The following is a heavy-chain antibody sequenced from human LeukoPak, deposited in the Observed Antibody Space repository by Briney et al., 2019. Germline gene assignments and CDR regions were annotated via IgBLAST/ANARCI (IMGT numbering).Heavy chain of an antibody. J-gene: IGHJ4*02. CDR3: AKGGWHTGIVVVPADTFDY. Sequence: PGGSLRLSCAASGFTFDDYAMHWVRHAPGKGLEWVSGISWNSGSIGYADSVKGRFTISRDNAKNSLYLQMNSLRAEDTALYYCAKGGWHTGIVVVPADTFDYWGQGTLVTVSS. D-gene: IGHD2-2*01. V-gene: IGHV3-9*01. CDR2: ISWNSGSI. CDR1: GFTFDDYA.